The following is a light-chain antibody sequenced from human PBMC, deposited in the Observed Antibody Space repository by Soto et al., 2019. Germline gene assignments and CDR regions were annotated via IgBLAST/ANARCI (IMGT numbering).Light chain of an antibody. J-gene: IGLJ2*01. CDR3: SARDDILSGVV. Sequence: QSVLTQPPSATGTPGQRVTISCSGSSSNIGSNHVYWYQQFPGMAPKLLMYRSDQRPTGVPDRFSGSKSGTSASLAISGLRSDDAADYYCSARDDILSGVVFGGGTKVTVL. V-gene: IGLV1-47*01. CDR1: SSNIGSNH. CDR2: RSD.